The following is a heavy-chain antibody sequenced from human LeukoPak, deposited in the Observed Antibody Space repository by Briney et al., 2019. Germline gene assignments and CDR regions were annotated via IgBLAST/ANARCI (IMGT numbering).Heavy chain of an antibody. CDR3: ARGHLVPAAIKYYYYYYYMDV. CDR2: ISAYNGNT. Sequence: ASVKVSCKASGYTFTSYGISWVRQAPGQGLEWMGWISAYNGNTNYAQKLQGRVTMTTDTSTSTAYMELRSLRSDDTAVYYCARGHLVPAAIKYYYYYYYMDVWGKGTTVTISS. V-gene: IGHV1-18*01. J-gene: IGHJ6*03. CDR1: GYTFTSYG. D-gene: IGHD2-2*02.